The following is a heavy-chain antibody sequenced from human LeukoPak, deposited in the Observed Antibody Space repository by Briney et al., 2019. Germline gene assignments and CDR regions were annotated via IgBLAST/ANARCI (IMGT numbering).Heavy chain of an antibody. CDR3: ARDIAVAGTADY. Sequence: GGSLRLSCAASGFTFSSYSMNWVRQAPGKGLEWVSSISSSSSYIYYADSVKGRFTISRDNAKNSLYLQMNSLRAEDTAVYYCARDIAVAGTADYWGQGTPVTVSS. V-gene: IGHV3-21*01. D-gene: IGHD6-19*01. J-gene: IGHJ4*02. CDR2: ISSSSSYI. CDR1: GFTFSSYS.